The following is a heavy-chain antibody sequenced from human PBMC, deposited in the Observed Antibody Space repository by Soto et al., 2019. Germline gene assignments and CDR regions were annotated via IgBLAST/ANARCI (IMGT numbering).Heavy chain of an antibody. V-gene: IGHV1-69*12. J-gene: IGHJ6*02. D-gene: IGHD3-10*01. CDR3: ARDQGRITMVRGAYYYYYGMDV. CDR2: IIPIFGTA. CDR1: GGTFSSYA. Sequence: QVQLVQSGAEVKKPGSSVKVSCKASGGTFSSYAISWVRQAPGQGLEWMGGIIPIFGTANYAQKFQGRVTITAYESTSTAYMELSSLRSEDTAVYYCARDQGRITMVRGAYYYYYGMDVWGQGTTVTVSS.